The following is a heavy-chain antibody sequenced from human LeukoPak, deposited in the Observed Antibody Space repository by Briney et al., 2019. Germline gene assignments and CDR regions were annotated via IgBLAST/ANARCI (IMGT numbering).Heavy chain of an antibody. CDR3: ARRLCGGDCYSTFSY. CDR1: GGSISSYY. Sequence: PSETLSLTCTVSGGSISSYYWSWIRQPPGKGLEWIGHIYYSGGTNYNPSLRSRVTISVDTSKNQFSLKLSSVTAADTAVYYCARRLCGGDCYSTFSYWGQGTLVTVSS. V-gene: IGHV4-59*01. CDR2: IYYSGGT. J-gene: IGHJ4*02. D-gene: IGHD2-21*02.